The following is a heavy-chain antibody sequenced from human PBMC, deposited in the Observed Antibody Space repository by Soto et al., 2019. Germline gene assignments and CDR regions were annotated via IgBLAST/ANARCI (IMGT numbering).Heavy chain of an antibody. J-gene: IGHJ4*02. D-gene: IGHD1-1*01. CDR1: GFTISTYS. CDR2: IAWSGSSAI. Sequence: EVQLVESGGALVQPGGSLRLSCAVSGFTISTYSMNWVRQAPGKGLEWISYIAWSGSSAIYYADSAKGRFTISRDNAENSLYLQMSSLRDEDTALYYCPTSNGPLVHWGQGTLVTVSP. CDR3: PTSNGPLVH. V-gene: IGHV3-48*02.